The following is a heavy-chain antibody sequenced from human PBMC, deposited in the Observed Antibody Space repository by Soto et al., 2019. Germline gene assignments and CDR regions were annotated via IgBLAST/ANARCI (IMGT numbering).Heavy chain of an antibody. CDR1: GFTFSSYS. CDR2: ISSSSSYI. CDR3: QGYCSSTSCLGFDP. J-gene: IGHJ5*02. V-gene: IGHV3-21*01. D-gene: IGHD2-2*01. Sequence: GESLKISCAASGFTFSSYSMNWVRQAPGKGLEWVSSISSSSSYIYYADSVKGRFTISRDNAKNSLYLQMNSLRAEDTAVYYCQGYCSSTSCLGFDPWGQGTLVTVSS.